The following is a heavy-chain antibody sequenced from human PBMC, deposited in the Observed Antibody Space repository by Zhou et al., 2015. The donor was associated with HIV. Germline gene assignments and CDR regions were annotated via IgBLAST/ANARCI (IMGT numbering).Heavy chain of an antibody. Sequence: QVLLVQSGAEVKKPGSSVKVSCEASGGTFSNYDINWVRQATGQGLEWMGWMNPHSGNTGYVQKFQGRVTMTSNTSISTAYMELSSLRSEDAAIYYCARGHSRYYGSGSFPDYWGQGTLVTVSS. CDR3: ARGHSRYYGSGSFPDY. J-gene: IGHJ4*02. V-gene: IGHV1-8*01. CDR1: GGTFSNYD. D-gene: IGHD3-10*01. CDR2: MNPHSGNT.